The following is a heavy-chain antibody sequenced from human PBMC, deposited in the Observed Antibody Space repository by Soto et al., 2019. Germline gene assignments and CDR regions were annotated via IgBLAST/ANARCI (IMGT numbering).Heavy chain of an antibody. CDR3: ARGNRYSGYDSIDY. J-gene: IGHJ4*02. V-gene: IGHV4-34*01. CDR1: GGSFSGYY. Sequence: SETLSLTCAVYGGSFSGYYWSWIRQPPGKGLEWIGEINHSGSTNYNPSLKSRVTISVDTSKNQFSLKLSSVTAADTAVYYCARGNRYSGYDSIDYWGQGTLVTVSS. CDR2: INHSGST. D-gene: IGHD5-12*01.